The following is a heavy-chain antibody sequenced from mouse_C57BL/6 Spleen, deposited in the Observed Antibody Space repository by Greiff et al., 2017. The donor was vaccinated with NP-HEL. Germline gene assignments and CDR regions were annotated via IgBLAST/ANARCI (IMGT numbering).Heavy chain of an antibody. V-gene: IGHV1-80*01. CDR3: ASERGNYYGGSADD. CDR2: IFPGVGDS. D-gene: IGHD1-1*01. J-gene: IGHJ2*01. CDR1: GYAFSSYW. Sequence: LQQSGASVKISCHASGYAFSSYWMNWVKQRPGKGLEWLGPIFPGVGDSNYIGKFKGTVTLTADKSSSPASMQSSSLTSEDSAVYVWASERGNYYGGSADDWGQGTTLTVSS.